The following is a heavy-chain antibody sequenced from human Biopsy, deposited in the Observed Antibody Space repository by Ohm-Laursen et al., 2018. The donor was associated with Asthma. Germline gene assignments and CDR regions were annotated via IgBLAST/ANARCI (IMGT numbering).Heavy chain of an antibody. J-gene: IGHJ5*02. D-gene: IGHD7-27*01. CDR2: INPNGGGT. CDR1: GFTFMGYH. V-gene: IGHV1-2*06. Sequence: ATVKVSCKASGFTFMGYHIFWMRQAPGQGLEWMGRINPNGGGTHYAQKFQGRVTLTRDTSISTAYMDLSALTSDDTAVYYCARGQKSPGDRWFDPWGQGTLVTVSS. CDR3: ARGQKSPGDRWFDP.